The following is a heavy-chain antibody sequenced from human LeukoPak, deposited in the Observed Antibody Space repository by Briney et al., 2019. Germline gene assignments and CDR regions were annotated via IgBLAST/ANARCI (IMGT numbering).Heavy chain of an antibody. CDR2: ISRNGDTI. V-gene: IGHV3-48*03. CDR3: ARDERRDSHGS. J-gene: IGHJ5*02. D-gene: IGHD5-18*01. CDR1: GFTFTNFD. Sequence: GGSLRLSCATAGFTFTNFDMNWVRQAPGKGLEWVSCISRNGDTINYAEVVKGRFTVSRDNGDSSLSLHMNRLRVEDTAVYFCARDERRDSHGSWGQGTLVTVSS.